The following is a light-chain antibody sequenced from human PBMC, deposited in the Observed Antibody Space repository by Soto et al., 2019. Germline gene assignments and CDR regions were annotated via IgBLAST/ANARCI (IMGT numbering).Light chain of an antibody. V-gene: IGLV2-14*01. CDR1: SRDVGGYDY. Sequence: QSALTQPASVSGSPGQSITISCTGTSRDVGGYDYVSWYQLHPGKAPKLMVFEVSNRPSGVSYRFSGSKSGNTAPLTISGLQAEDEADYFCSSYSISTAYIFGTGTRSPS. J-gene: IGLJ1*01. CDR2: EVS. CDR3: SSYSISTAYI.